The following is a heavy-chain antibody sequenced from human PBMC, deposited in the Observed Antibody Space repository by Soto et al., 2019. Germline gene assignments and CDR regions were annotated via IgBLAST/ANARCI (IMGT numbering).Heavy chain of an antibody. V-gene: IGHV3-48*03. J-gene: IGHJ6*02. CDR2: ISSSGSTI. CDR1: GFTFSSYE. D-gene: IGHD6-13*01. CDR3: ATNKAAGLPTYYYYGMDV. Sequence: GGSLRLSCAASGFTFSSYEMNWVRQAPGKGLEWVSYISSSGSTIYYADSVKGRFTISRDNAKNSLYLQMNSLRAEDTAVYYCATNKAAGLPTYYYYGMDVWGQGTTVTVYS.